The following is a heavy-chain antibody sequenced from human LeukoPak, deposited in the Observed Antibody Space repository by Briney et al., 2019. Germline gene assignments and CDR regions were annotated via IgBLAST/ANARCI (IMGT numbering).Heavy chain of an antibody. CDR2: KNPNSGNT. V-gene: IGHV1-8*01. D-gene: IGHD6-19*01. Sequence: ASVKVSCKTSGYTFTSYAINWVRQATGQGLEWMGWKNPNSGNTGYAQKFQGRVTMTRDTSISTAYMELSSLRSEDTAVYYCARCNITVAGIQTYNWFDPWGQGTLVTVFS. J-gene: IGHJ5*02. CDR1: GYTFTSYA. CDR3: ARCNITVAGIQTYNWFDP.